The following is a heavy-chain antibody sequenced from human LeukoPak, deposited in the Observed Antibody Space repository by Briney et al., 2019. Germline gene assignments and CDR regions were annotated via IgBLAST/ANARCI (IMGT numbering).Heavy chain of an antibody. V-gene: IGHV4-34*01. CDR1: GGSFSGYY. CDR2: INHSGST. D-gene: IGHD3-16*02. Sequence: SETLSLTCAVYGGSFSGYYWSWIRQPPGKGLEWIGAINHSGSTNYNPSLKRRCTISVDTSKNKFSLKLSFVTAADTAVYYCARGHRKRLSEVGYWGQGTLVTVSS. J-gene: IGHJ4*02. CDR3: ARGHRKRLSEVGY.